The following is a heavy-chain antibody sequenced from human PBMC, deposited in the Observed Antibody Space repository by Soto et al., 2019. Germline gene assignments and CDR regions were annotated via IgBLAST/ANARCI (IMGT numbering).Heavy chain of an antibody. CDR2: IIPICGTA. Sequence: GASVKVSCKASGGTFSSYAISWVRQAPGQGLEWMGGIIPICGTANYAQKFQGRVTMTRDESTSTAYMELSSLRSEDTAVYYCASDLLSSSSARVPWGQGTLVTVSS. CDR1: GGTFSSYA. D-gene: IGHD6-6*01. V-gene: IGHV1-69*05. J-gene: IGHJ5*02. CDR3: ASDLLSSSSARVP.